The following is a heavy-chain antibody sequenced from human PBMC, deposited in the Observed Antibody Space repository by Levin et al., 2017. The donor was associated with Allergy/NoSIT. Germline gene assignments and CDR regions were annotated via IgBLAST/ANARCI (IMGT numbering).Heavy chain of an antibody. CDR2: ISGSGSST. D-gene: IGHD1-7*01. V-gene: IGHV3-23*01. CDR3: AKDGTKYSWNYRHWFDP. J-gene: IGHJ5*02. CDR1: EFTFSSYA. Sequence: PGGSLRLSCAASEFTFSSYAMSWVRQAPGKGLEWVSAISGSGSSTYYADSVKGRFTISRDNSKNTLFLQMNSLRAEDTAVYYCAKDGTKYSWNYRHWFDPWGQGTLVTVSS.